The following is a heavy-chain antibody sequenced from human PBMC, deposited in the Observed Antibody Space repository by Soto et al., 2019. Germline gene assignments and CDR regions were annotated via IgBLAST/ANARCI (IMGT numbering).Heavy chain of an antibody. CDR3: ARGGYSYGYHYYYGMDV. V-gene: IGHV1-69*13. J-gene: IGHJ6*02. D-gene: IGHD5-18*01. CDR1: GGTFSSYA. CDR2: IIPIFGTA. Sequence: SVKVSCKASGGTFSSYAISWVRQAPGQGLEWMGGIIPIFGTANYAQKFQGRVTITADESTSTAYMELNSLRAEDTAVYYCARGGYSYGYHYYYGMDVWGQGTTVTVSS.